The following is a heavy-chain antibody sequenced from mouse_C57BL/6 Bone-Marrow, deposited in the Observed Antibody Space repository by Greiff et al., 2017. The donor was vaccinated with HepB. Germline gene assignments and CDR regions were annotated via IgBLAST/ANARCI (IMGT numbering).Heavy chain of an antibody. CDR1: GFTFSDYY. Sequence: EVMLVESGGGLVQPGGSLKLSCAASGFTFSDYYMYWVRQTPEKRLEWVAYISNGGGSTYYPDTVKGRFTISRDNAKNTLYLQMSRLKSEDTAMYYCARQGDYGSSYIDFDVWGTGTTVTVSS. CDR3: ARQGDYGSSYIDFDV. V-gene: IGHV5-12*01. J-gene: IGHJ1*03. CDR2: ISNGGGST. D-gene: IGHD1-1*01.